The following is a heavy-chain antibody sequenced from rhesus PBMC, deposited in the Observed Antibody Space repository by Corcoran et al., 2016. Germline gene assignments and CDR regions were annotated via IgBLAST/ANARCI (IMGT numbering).Heavy chain of an antibody. CDR1: GFTFGSYA. CDR2: IIPLVGIT. J-gene: IGHJ4*01. Sequence: QVQLVQSGAEVKKPGASVKVSCKASGFTFGSYAINGGRQAPGQGLELMGVIIPLVGITNYAETFQGTVTITADTSTSAAYMELSSLRSEATAVYYCAREAEAAVAVPDYWGQGVLVTVSS. D-gene: IGHD4-29*01. V-gene: IGHV1-198*02. CDR3: AREAEAAVAVPDY.